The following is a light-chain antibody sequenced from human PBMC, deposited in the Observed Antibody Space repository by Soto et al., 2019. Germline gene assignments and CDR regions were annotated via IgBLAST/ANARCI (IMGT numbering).Light chain of an antibody. Sequence: VLTQSPGTLSLSPGERATLSCRASQTVSSARLAWFQQKPGQAPRLLIYDTSNRATGIPARFSGSRSGTDFTLTISSLEPEDFGVYFCHQRNKFGQGTRLEIK. V-gene: IGKV3-11*01. CDR2: DTS. J-gene: IGKJ5*01. CDR1: QTVSSA. CDR3: HQRNK.